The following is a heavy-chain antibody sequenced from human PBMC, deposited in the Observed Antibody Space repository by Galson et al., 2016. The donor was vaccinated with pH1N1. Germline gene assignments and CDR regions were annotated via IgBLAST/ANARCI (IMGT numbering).Heavy chain of an antibody. Sequence: SLRLSCAASGFIFDDYAMHWVRQAPGKGLEWVSGISWNSGNMDYAASVKGRFTISRDNAKNSLYLQMNSLRAEDTALYYCAKHSLLLWFGELPGGIDYWGQGTLVTVSS. CDR3: AKHSLLLWFGELPGGIDY. CDR1: GFIFDDYA. CDR2: ISWNSGNM. V-gene: IGHV3-9*01. D-gene: IGHD3-10*01. J-gene: IGHJ4*02.